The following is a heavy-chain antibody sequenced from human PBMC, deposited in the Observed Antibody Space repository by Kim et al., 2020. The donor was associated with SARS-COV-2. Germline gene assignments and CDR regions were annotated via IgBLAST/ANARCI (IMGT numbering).Heavy chain of an antibody. J-gene: IGHJ4*03. CDR1: GFTFDDYT. CDR2: ISRDGAYT. D-gene: IGHD2-15*01. V-gene: IGHV3-43*01. Sequence: GGSLRLSCATSGFTFDDYTMHWVRQAPGNGLEWVSLISRDGAYTYYADSVQGRFSISRDNSKNSLYLQMNSLRIEDTALYYCAKDRGGCSGGSCYFEYWG. CDR3: AKDRGGCSGGSCYFEY.